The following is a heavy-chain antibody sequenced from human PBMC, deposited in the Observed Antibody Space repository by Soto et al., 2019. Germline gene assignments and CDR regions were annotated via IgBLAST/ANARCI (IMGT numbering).Heavy chain of an antibody. CDR1: GYTFTSYA. J-gene: IGHJ6*02. CDR3: AGPPELTRIYYYYGMDV. D-gene: IGHD1-7*01. Sequence: ASVKVSCKASGYTFTSYAMHWVRQAPGQSLEWMGWINAGNGNTNYAQKFQGRVTITADESTSTAYMELSSLRSEDTAVYYCAGPPELTRIYYYYGMDVWGQGTTVTVS. CDR2: INAGNGNT. V-gene: IGHV1-3*01.